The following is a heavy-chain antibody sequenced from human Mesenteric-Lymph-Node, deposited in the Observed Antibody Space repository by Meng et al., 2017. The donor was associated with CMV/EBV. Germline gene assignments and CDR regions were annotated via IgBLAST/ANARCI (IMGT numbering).Heavy chain of an antibody. J-gene: IGHJ4*02. V-gene: IGHV1-18*01. CDR1: GYSFSGYG. CDR3: ARGGHCSRSKCSGDQGDY. Sequence: ASVKVSCKASGYSFSGYGISWVRQAPGQGLEWMGWISAYNGDTKYAQKFQGRVTMTTDTSTTTAYMELRSLRSDDTAVYYCARGGHCSRSKCSGDQGDYWGQGTLVTVSS. CDR2: ISAYNGDT. D-gene: IGHD2-15*01.